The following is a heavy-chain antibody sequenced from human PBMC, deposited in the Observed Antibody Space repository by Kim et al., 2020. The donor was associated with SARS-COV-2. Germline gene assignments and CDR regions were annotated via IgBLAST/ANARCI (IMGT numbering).Heavy chain of an antibody. V-gene: IGHV4-59*08. Sequence: SETLSLTCTVSGGSISSYYWSWIRQPPGKGLEWIGYIYYSGSTNYNPSLKSRVTISVDTSKNQFSLKLSSVTAADTAVYYCARSHTRPIFGVVTPFDYWGPGTLVTVSS. D-gene: IGHD3-3*01. CDR1: GGSISSYY. J-gene: IGHJ4*02. CDR2: IYYSGST. CDR3: ARSHTRPIFGVVTPFDY.